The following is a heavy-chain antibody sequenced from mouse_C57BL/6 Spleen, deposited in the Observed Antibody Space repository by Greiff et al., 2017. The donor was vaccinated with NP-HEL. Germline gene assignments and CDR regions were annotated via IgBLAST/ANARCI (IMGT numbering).Heavy chain of an antibody. Sequence: VQLQQSGAELVKPGASVKMSCKASGYTFTSYWITWVKQRPGQGLEWIGDIYPGSGSTNYNEKFKSKATLTVDTSSSTAYMQLSSLTSEDSAVYYCARADSSGYVTHFDYWGQGTTLTVSS. CDR2: IYPGSGST. V-gene: IGHV1-55*01. CDR3: ARADSSGYVTHFDY. CDR1: GYTFTSYW. D-gene: IGHD3-2*02. J-gene: IGHJ2*01.